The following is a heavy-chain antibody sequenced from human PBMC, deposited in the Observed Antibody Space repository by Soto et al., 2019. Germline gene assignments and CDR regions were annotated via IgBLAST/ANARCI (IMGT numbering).Heavy chain of an antibody. J-gene: IGHJ6*03. CDR3: ARGSGNWNYVDYYYYMDV. V-gene: IGHV4-59*08. Sequence: SETLSLTCTVSGGSISSYYWSWIRQPPGKGLEWIGYIYYSGSTNYNPSLKSRVTISVDTSKNQFSLKLSSVTAADTAVYYCARGSGNWNYVDYYYYMDVWGKGTTVTVSS. CDR2: IYYSGST. CDR1: GGSISSYY. D-gene: IGHD1-7*01.